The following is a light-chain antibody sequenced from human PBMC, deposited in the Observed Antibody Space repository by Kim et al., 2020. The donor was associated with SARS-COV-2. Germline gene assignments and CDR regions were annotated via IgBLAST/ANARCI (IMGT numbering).Light chain of an antibody. CDR2: AAS. CDR1: QNINTF. V-gene: IGKV1-39*01. J-gene: IGKJ2*01. Sequence: PVGDRVTLTGRASQNINTFLNWYQQKPGKAPRLLIYAASSLHSGVPSRFSGSGSGTAFTLTIASLQPEDIATYYCQQSYSTPSYTFGQGTKVDIK. CDR3: QQSYSTPSYT.